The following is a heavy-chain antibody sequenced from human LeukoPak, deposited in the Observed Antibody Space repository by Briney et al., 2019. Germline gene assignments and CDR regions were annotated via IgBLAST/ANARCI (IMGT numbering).Heavy chain of an antibody. V-gene: IGHV4-39*07. D-gene: IGHD3-3*01. Sequence: SETLSLTCTVSDGSISSSTYYWGWIRQPPGKGLEWVGSFYWSGNTYYNPSLKSRVTVLVDKSKNVFSLKLNSVTAADTALYYCARNGYDFWSGYYPLDYWGQGTLVTVSS. CDR1: DGSISSSTYY. J-gene: IGHJ4*02. CDR3: ARNGYDFWSGYYPLDY. CDR2: FYWSGNT.